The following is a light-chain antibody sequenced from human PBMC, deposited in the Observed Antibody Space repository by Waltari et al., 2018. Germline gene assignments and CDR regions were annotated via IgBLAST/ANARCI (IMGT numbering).Light chain of an antibody. J-gene: IGLJ1*01. CDR3: SSYTSISTYV. Sequence: QSALTQPASVSGSPGQSITISCTGTSSDVGGYNYVSWYQQHPGKAPKLMIYEVSNRPSGFSNRFSGSKSGNTASLTISGLQAEDEADYYCSSYTSISTYVFGTGTKVTVL. V-gene: IGLV2-14*01. CDR2: EVS. CDR1: SSDVGGYNY.